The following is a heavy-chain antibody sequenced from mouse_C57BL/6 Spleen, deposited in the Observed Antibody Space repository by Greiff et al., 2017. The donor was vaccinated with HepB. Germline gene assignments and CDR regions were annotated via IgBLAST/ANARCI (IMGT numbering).Heavy chain of an antibody. V-gene: IGHV5-17*01. J-gene: IGHJ3*01. CDR2: ISSGSSTI. CDR1: GFTFSDYG. D-gene: IGHD1-2*01. CDR3: ARPANFPSWFAY. Sequence: EVKLVESGGGLVKPGGSLKLSCAASGFTFSDYGMHWVRQAPEKGLEWVAYISSGSSTIYYADTVKGRFTISRDNTKNTLFLQMTSLRSEDTAMYYCARPANFPSWFAYWGQGTLVTVSA.